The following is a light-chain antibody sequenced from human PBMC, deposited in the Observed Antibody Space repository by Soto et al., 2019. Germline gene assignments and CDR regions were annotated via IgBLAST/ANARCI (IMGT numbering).Light chain of an antibody. CDR2: GAS. V-gene: IGKV1-9*01. CDR1: QCISSN. J-gene: IGKJ1*01. CDR3: QQLNSYPPWT. Sequence: IQLTQSPSALSAAVGDRVTITFRSIQCISSNLAWYQQKPGRAPKLLIFGASTLQSGVPSRFSGSGSGQDFTLTISSLQPEEFATYFCQQLNSYPPWTFGQGTKVDI.